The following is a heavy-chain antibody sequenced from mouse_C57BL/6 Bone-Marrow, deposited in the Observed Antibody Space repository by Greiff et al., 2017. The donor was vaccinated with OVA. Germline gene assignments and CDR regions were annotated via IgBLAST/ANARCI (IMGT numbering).Heavy chain of an antibody. CDR2: IYPGDGDT. V-gene: IGHV1-82*01. CDR1: GYAFSSSW. CDR3: ARWLLRRFAY. Sequence: QVQLQQSGPELVKPGASVKISCKASGYAFSSSWMNWVKQRPGKGLEWIGRIYPGDGDTNYNGKFKGKATLTADKSSSTAYMQLSSLTSEDSAVYFCARWLLRRFAYWGQGTLVTVSA. D-gene: IGHD2-3*01. J-gene: IGHJ3*01.